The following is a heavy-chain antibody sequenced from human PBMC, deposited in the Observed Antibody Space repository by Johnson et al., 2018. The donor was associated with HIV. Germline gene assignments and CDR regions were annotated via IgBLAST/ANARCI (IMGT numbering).Heavy chain of an antibody. J-gene: IGHJ3*02. CDR3: TTGLCWNDSCNI. V-gene: IGHV3-15*01. D-gene: IGHD1-1*01. CDR1: GFTFSDAW. CDR2: LKSKTDGGTI. Sequence: VQLVESGGDLENPGGSLRLSCAASGFTFSDAWMNWVRQAPGKGLEWVGRLKSKTDGGTIDYAAPVNGRFTISRDGSKNTLYLHMNGLKTEDTGVYYCTTGLCWNDSCNIWGQGTMVSVSS.